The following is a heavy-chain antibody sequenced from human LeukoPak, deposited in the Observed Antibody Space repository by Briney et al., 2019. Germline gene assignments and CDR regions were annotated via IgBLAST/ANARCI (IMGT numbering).Heavy chain of an antibody. J-gene: IGHJ4*02. CDR1: GYTSTGYY. V-gene: IGHV1-2*02. CDR2: INPNSGGT. Sequence: VASVKVSCKASGYTSTGYYMHWVRQAPGQGLEWMGWINPNSGGTIYAQKFQGRVTMTRDTSISTAYMELSRLRSDDTAVYYCARGSIVGATFDYFDYWGQGTLVTVSS. CDR3: ARGSIVGATFDYFDY. D-gene: IGHD1-26*01.